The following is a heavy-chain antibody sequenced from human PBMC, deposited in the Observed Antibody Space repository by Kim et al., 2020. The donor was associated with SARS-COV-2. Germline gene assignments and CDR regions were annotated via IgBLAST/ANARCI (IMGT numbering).Heavy chain of an antibody. D-gene: IGHD6-13*01. V-gene: IGHV3-15*01. CDR2: IKSKTDGGTT. CDR1: GFTFSNAW. J-gene: IGHJ4*01. CDR3: TTLRSGIAAAGSPDY. Sequence: GGSLRLSCAASGFTFSNAWMSWVRQAPGKGLEWVARIKSKTDGGTTDYAAPVKGRFTISRDDSKNTLYLQMNSLKTEDTAVYYCTTLRSGIAAAGSPDY.